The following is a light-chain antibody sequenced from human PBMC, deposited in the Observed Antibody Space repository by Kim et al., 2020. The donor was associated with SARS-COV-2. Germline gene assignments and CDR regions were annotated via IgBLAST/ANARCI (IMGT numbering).Light chain of an antibody. Sequence: DIVMAQSPDSLSASVGDRVTITCRASQSISSYLNWYQQKPGKAPKLLIYAASSLQSGVPSRFSGSGSGTDFTLTISSLQPEDFATYYCQQSYSTPGPFGQGTKVDIK. V-gene: IGKV1-39*01. J-gene: IGKJ1*01. CDR1: QSISSY. CDR3: QQSYSTPGP. CDR2: AAS.